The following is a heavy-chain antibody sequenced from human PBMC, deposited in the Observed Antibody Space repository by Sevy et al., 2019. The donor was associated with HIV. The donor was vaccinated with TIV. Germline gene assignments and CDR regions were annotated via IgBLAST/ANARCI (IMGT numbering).Heavy chain of an antibody. CDR2: IGSDGTTK. J-gene: IGHJ3*01. CDR3: AATSGTWDDAFDL. D-gene: IGHD2-15*01. Sequence: GGSLRLSCEASGFTFSSLSMSWVRRAPGKGLEWVSYIGSDGTTKHYAESMRGRFTISRDNSKNSLYLQINSLTAEDTAVYYCAATSGTWDDAFDLWGQGTMVTVSS. V-gene: IGHV3-48*01. CDR1: GFTFSSLS.